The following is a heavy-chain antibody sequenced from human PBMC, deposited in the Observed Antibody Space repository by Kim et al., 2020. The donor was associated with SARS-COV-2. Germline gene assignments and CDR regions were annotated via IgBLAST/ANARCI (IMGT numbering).Heavy chain of an antibody. J-gene: IGHJ6*02. CDR2: INPNSGGT. CDR1: GYTFTGYY. D-gene: IGHD6-19*01. V-gene: IGHV1-2*04. CDR3: ARGCEYSSGWYNYYYYYGMDV. Sequence: ASVKVSCKASGYTFTGYYMHWVRQAPGQGLEWMGWINPNSGGTNYAQKFQGWVTMTRDTSISTAYMELSRLRSDDTAVYYCARGCEYSSGWYNYYYYYGMDVWGQGTTVTVSS.